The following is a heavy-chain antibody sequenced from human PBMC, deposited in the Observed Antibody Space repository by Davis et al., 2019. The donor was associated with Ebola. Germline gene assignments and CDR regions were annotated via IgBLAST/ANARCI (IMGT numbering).Heavy chain of an antibody. CDR2: ISSSSTI. CDR1: GFTFSSYS. CDR3: ARALPDGMDV. Sequence: PGGSLRLSCAASGFTFSSYSMNWVRQAPGKGLEWVSYISSSSTIYYADSVKGRFTISRDNAKNSLYLQMNSLRDEDTAVYYCARALPDGMDVWGQGTTVTVSS. J-gene: IGHJ6*02. V-gene: IGHV3-48*02.